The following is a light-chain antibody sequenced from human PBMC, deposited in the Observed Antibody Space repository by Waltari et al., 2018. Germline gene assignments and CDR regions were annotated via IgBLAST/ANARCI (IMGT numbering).Light chain of an antibody. V-gene: IGLV2-11*01. CDR1: SSVVVSYDY. Sequence: SALPPPRPWSGSPGQSVPTPCNGTSSVVVSYDYVPWYQQHPGKAPKLIISDVTKRPSGVPDRFSGSKSGNTASLTISGLQAEDEADYYCCSYAGTYTWVFGGGTKLTVL. CDR2: DVT. J-gene: IGLJ3*02. CDR3: CSYAGTYTWV.